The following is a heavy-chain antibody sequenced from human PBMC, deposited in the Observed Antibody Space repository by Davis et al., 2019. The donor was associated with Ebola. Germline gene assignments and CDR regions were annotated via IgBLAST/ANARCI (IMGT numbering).Heavy chain of an antibody. CDR1: GFTFDDYA. CDR2: ISWNSGRI. D-gene: IGHD3-10*01. V-gene: IGHV3-9*01. J-gene: IGHJ4*02. CDR3: ARGLWDYYGSGLPKYFDI. Sequence: GGSLRLSCAASGFTFDDYAMHWVRQAPGKGLEWVSGISWNSGRIGYVDSVKGRFTISRDNSKTTVYLQMNSLRPEDTAVYYCARGLWDYYGSGLPKYFDIWGQGTSVTVAS.